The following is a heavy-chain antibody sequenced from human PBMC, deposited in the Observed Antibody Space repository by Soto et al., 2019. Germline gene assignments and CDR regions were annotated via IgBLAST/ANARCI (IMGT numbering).Heavy chain of an antibody. D-gene: IGHD2-21*02. CDR3: ARDLEFYCGGDCYPLGFDY. Sequence: ASVKVSCKASGYAFTSYGISWVRQAPGQGLEWMGWISAYNGNTNYAQKLQGRVTMTTDTSTSTAYMELRSLRSDDTAVYYCARDLEFYCGGDCYPLGFDYWGQGTLVTVSS. CDR2: ISAYNGNT. V-gene: IGHV1-18*01. CDR1: GYAFTSYG. J-gene: IGHJ4*02.